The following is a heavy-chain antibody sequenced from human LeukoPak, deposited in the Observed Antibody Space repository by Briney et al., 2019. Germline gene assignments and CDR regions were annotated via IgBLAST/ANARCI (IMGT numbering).Heavy chain of an antibody. J-gene: IGHJ4*02. CDR3: AKASSPGSGSSPSDY. CDR1: GFTFSSYG. V-gene: IGHV3-30*18. CDR2: ISSDGSYK. D-gene: IGHD3-10*01. Sequence: PGGSLRLSCAASGFTFSSYGMHWVRQAPGKGLEWVAVISSDGSYKYYGDSVKSRFTISRDNSKNTLYLQMNSLRAEDTAVYFCAKASSPGSGSSPSDYWGQGTLVTVSS.